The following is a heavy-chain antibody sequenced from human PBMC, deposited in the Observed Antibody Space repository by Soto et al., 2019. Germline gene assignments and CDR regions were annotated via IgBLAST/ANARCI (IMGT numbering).Heavy chain of an antibody. J-gene: IGHJ5*02. CDR2: INHSGST. Sequence: QVQLQQWGAGLLKPSETLSLTCAVYGGSFSGYYWSWIRQPPGKGLEWIGEINHSGSTNYNPSLKSRVTISVYTSKNQFSLKLSSLTAADTAVYYCARGRSMNGYSYGRWFDPWGQGTLVTVSS. CDR1: GGSFSGYY. D-gene: IGHD5-18*01. CDR3: ARGRSMNGYSYGRWFDP. V-gene: IGHV4-34*01.